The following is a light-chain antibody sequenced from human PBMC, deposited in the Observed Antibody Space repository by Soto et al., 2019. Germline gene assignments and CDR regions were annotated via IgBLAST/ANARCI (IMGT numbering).Light chain of an antibody. Sequence: DFQMTQSPSTLSASVGDRVTITCRASKSISNWLAWYQQKPGKAPKLLIYDASSLESGVPSRFSGSGSGTEFTLTISSLQPDDFATYYCQQYASYWTFGQGTKVEIK. V-gene: IGKV1-5*01. CDR1: KSISNW. CDR3: QQYASYWT. CDR2: DAS. J-gene: IGKJ1*01.